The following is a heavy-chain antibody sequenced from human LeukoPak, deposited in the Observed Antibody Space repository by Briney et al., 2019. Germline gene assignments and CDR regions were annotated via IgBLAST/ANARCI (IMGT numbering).Heavy chain of an antibody. CDR1: GYTFTVKY. D-gene: IGHD2/OR15-2a*01. V-gene: IGHV1-2*02. J-gene: IGHJ4*02. CDR2: INPKSGDT. Sequence: ASVAVSFTATGYTFTVKYYIHWVLQAPGQGLEWMGWINPKSGDTNYAQKFQGRVTMARDTSISTAYMELTRLRYDDTAVYYCAREDIYPCLSLDYWGQGTLVTVSS. CDR3: AREDIYPCLSLDY.